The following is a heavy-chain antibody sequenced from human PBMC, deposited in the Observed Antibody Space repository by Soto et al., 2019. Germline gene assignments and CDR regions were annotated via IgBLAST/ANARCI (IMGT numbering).Heavy chain of an antibody. V-gene: IGHV4-30-2*01. D-gene: IGHD2-15*01. Sequence: SEALSVTCTVSGGSIGNDDYSWRWVRQPPGKGLEWIGYIYHSGTTYYNPSLTSRVTISVDGSNNQFSLKLTSMTAADTAVYYCATVIPATRYFAYWGQGILVTVSS. CDR2: IYHSGTT. J-gene: IGHJ4*02. CDR3: ATVIPATRYFAY. CDR1: GGSIGNDDYS.